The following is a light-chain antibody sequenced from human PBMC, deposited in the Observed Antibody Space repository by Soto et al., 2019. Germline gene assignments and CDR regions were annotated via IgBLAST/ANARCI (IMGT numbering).Light chain of an antibody. CDR2: GAS. Sequence: EIVKTQSPATLSVSPGERLTLSCRASQTVSTNLAWYQQKPGQAPRLLIYGASTRATGIPARFSGGGSGTEFTLTISSLQSEDSALYYCHQYHSWPGTFGQGTKVEIK. CDR3: HQYHSWPGT. J-gene: IGKJ1*01. CDR1: QTVSTN. V-gene: IGKV3-15*01.